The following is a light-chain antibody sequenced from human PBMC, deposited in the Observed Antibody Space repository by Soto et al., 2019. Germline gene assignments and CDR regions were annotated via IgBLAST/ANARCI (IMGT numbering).Light chain of an antibody. Sequence: DIQMTQSPSTLSASVGDRVTITCRASQSINNWLAWYQQKPGKAPKLLIYDAFSLESGVPSRFSGSGSGTEFTLTISSLQPDDFATFYCQEYNSLWTFGQGTKVDI. J-gene: IGKJ1*01. V-gene: IGKV1-5*01. CDR2: DAF. CDR3: QEYNSLWT. CDR1: QSINNW.